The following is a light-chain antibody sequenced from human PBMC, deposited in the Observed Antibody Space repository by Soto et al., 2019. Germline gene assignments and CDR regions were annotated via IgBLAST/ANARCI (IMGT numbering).Light chain of an antibody. Sequence: EIVLTQSPGTLSLSPGERATLSCRASQSVSSSYLAWYQQKPGQAPRLLIYDASNRATGIPARFSGSGSGTDCTLTISSLEPEDFAVYYCQQRSGWPRTFGQGTKVDIK. J-gene: IGKJ1*01. CDR1: QSVSSSY. CDR3: QQRSGWPRT. CDR2: DAS. V-gene: IGKV3D-20*02.